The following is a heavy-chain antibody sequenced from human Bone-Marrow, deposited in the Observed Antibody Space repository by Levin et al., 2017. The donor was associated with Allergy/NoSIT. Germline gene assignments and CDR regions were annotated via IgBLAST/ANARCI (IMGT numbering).Heavy chain of an antibody. V-gene: IGHV4-39*01. Sequence: SETLSLTCTVSGGSISSRTYYWGWIRQPPGKGLEWIGSMYYTGSTYYNPSLKSRVTISVDTSKNQFSLKLSSVTAADTAVYHCASDNIGYCSSTSCYGNFDYWGQGTLVTVPS. D-gene: IGHD2-2*01. CDR3: ASDNIGYCSSTSCYGNFDY. CDR1: GGSISSRTYY. CDR2: MYYTGST. J-gene: IGHJ4*02.